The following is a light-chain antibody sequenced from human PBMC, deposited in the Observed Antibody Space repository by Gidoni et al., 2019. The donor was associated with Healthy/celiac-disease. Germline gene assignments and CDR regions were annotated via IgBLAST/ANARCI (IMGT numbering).Light chain of an antibody. J-gene: IGKJ2*01. CDR3: QQRSNWTPYT. Sequence: EIVLIQSPATLSLSTGERATISCRASHSVISYLAWYQQKPGQAPRLLIYVASNRATSITARLSGSGSGTDFTPTISSLEPEDFAVNYCQQRSNWTPYTFGQGTKLEIK. CDR2: VAS. CDR1: HSVISY. V-gene: IGKV3-11*01.